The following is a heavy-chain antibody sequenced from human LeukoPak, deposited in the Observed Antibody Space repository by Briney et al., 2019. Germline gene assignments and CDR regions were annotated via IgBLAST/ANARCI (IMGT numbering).Heavy chain of an antibody. CDR1: GYTFTGYC. D-gene: IGHD6-6*01. V-gene: IGHV1-2*02. CDR2: IRPNSGGT. Sequence: ASVKVSCKTSGYTFTGYCLHWVRQAPGQGLEWMGWIRPNSGGTKNAQKFQGRVTMTRDTSISTAYMELNRLTSDDTAVYYCATYSNSTLQYYYGLDVWGQGTTVTVSS. CDR3: ATYSNSTLQYYYGLDV. J-gene: IGHJ6*02.